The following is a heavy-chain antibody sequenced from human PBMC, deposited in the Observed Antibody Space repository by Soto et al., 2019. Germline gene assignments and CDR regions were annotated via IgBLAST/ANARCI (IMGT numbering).Heavy chain of an antibody. CDR3: ARRQISPPTRGAASARHGVDD. CDR2: IWNDGSGY. D-gene: IGHD6-13*01. CDR1: GFTFNNYG. J-gene: IGHJ6*02. V-gene: IGHV3-33*01. Sequence: PGGSLRLSCAASGFTFNNYGMHWVRQAPGKGLEWVAVIWNDGSGYYYANSVKGRFTISRDNSKNTLYLQMSSLRAEDTAVYFCARRQISPPTRGAASARHGVDDWGHGTTATVPS.